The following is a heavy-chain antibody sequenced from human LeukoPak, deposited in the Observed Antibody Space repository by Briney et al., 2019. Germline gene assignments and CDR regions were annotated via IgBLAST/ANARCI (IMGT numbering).Heavy chain of an antibody. Sequence: ASVKVSCKASGDTFSSYAISWVRQAPGQGLEWMGRIIPILGIANYAQKFQGRVTITADKSTSTAYMELSSLRSEDTAVYYCARGLVGIHYYDSSGSFDYWGQGTLVTVSS. CDR2: IIPILGIA. V-gene: IGHV1-69*04. CDR1: GDTFSSYA. J-gene: IGHJ4*02. CDR3: ARGLVGIHYYDSSGSFDY. D-gene: IGHD3-22*01.